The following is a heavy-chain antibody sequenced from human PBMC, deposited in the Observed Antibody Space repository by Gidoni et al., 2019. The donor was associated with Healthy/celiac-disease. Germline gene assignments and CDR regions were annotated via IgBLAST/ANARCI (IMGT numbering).Heavy chain of an antibody. J-gene: IGHJ5*02. CDR2: SSGSGGST. V-gene: IGHV3-23*01. CDR1: GFTFSSYA. D-gene: IGHD2-8*01. Sequence: EVQLLESGGGLVQPGGSLRLSCAASGFTFSSYAMSWVRQAPGKGLEWVSASSGSGGSTYYADSVKGRFTISRDNSKNTLYLQMNSLRAEDTAVYYCAKSGYCTNGVCNWFDPWGQGTLVTVSS. CDR3: AKSGYCTNGVCNWFDP.